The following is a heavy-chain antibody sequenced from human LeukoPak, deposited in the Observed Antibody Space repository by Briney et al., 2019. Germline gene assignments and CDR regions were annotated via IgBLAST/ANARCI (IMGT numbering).Heavy chain of an antibody. J-gene: IGHJ4*02. D-gene: IGHD3/OR15-3a*01. CDR2: IKPDGSDK. CDR3: AREDWYHLDY. V-gene: IGHV3-7*03. CDR1: RFTFSNSW. Sequence: GGSLRLSCVVSRFTFSNSWVTWVRQAPGKGLEWVATIKPDGSDKYYVDSVKGRFTISRDNAKNSLYLQMNSLRIEDTAVCYCAREDWYHLDYWGQGTLVIVSS.